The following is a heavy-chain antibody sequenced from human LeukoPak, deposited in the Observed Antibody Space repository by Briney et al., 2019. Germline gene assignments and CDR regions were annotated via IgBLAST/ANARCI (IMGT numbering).Heavy chain of an antibody. Sequence: SETLSLTCTVSGGSISSYYWSWIRQPPGKGLEWIGYIYYSGSTNYNPSLKSRVTISVDTSKNQFSLKLSSLTAADTAVYYYSRASSGWLQYYFDYWGQGTLVTVSS. D-gene: IGHD6-19*01. CDR2: IYYSGST. V-gene: IGHV4-59*01. CDR1: GGSISSYY. J-gene: IGHJ4*02. CDR3: SRASSGWLQYYFDY.